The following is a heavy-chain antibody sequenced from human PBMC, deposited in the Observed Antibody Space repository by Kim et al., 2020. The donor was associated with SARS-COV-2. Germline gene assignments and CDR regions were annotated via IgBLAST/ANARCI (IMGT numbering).Heavy chain of an antibody. V-gene: IGHV3-21*01. CDR3: ASRGEDYVWGSYRLGPVDY. CDR2: ISSSSSYI. Sequence: GGSLRLSCAASGFTFSSYSMNWVRQAPGKGLEWVSSISSSSSYIYYADSVKGRFTISRDNAKNSLYLQMNSLRAEDTAVYYCASRGEDYVWGSYRLGPVDYWGQGTLVTVSS. D-gene: IGHD3-16*02. J-gene: IGHJ4*02. CDR1: GFTFSSYS.